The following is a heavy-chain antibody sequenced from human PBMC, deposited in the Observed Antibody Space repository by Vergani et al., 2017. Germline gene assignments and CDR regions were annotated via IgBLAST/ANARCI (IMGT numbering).Heavy chain of an antibody. D-gene: IGHD6-19*01. V-gene: IGHV4-34*01. CDR2: INHSGST. CDR1: GRSFSGYY. J-gene: IGHJ3*02. Sequence: QVQLQQWGAGLLKPSETLSLTCAVYGRSFSGYYWSWIRQPPGKGLEWIGEINHSGSTNYNPSLKSRVTISVDTSKNQFSLKLSSVTAADTAVYYCARDRGYRTGWYSAFDIWGQGTMVIVSS. CDR3: ARDRGYRTGWYSAFDI.